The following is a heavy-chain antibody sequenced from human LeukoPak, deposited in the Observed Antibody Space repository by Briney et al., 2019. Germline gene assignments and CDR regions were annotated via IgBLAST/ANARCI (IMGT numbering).Heavy chain of an antibody. CDR2: IRYDGSNK. Sequence: GESLRLSCAASGFTFSSYGMHWVRQAPGKELEWVAFIRYDGSNKYYADSVKGRFTISRDNSKNTLYLQMNSLRAEDTAVYYCAKDLPSYDFWSGSMYWGQGTLVTVSS. J-gene: IGHJ4*02. CDR3: AKDLPSYDFWSGSMY. D-gene: IGHD3-3*01. CDR1: GFTFSSYG. V-gene: IGHV3-30*02.